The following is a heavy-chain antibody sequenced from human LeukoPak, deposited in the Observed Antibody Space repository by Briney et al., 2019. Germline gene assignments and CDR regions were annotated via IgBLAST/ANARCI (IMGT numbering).Heavy chain of an antibody. D-gene: IGHD2-2*03. J-gene: IGHJ4*02. V-gene: IGHV4-59*08. CDR2: NSYSGST. CDR3: ARWMGHFDF. CDR1: GGSISSYH. Sequence: SETLSLTCTVSGGSISSYHWTWIRQPPGKGLEWIGHNSYSGSTNYNPSLKSRVTISVDMSKNQFSLRLMSVTAADTAVYYCARWMGHFDFWGQGTLVTVSS.